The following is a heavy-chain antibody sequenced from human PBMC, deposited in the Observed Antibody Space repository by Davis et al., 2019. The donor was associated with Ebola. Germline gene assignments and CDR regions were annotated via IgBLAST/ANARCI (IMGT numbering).Heavy chain of an antibody. CDR3: ARPSITGTADAFDI. Sequence: GESLKISCKGSGYNFNNYWIGWVRQMPGKGLEWMGIIYPGDSDTRYNPSFQGQVTISADKSINTAYLQWSSLKASDTAMYYCARPSITGTADAFDIWGQGTMVTVSS. CDR1: GYNFNNYW. J-gene: IGHJ3*02. D-gene: IGHD1-20*01. V-gene: IGHV5-51*01. CDR2: IYPGDSDT.